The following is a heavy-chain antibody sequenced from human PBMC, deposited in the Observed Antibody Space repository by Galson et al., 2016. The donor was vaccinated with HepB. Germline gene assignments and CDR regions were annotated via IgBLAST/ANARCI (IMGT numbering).Heavy chain of an antibody. CDR3: ARDNSGSYPDS. J-gene: IGHJ4*02. Sequence: SETLSLTCTVFGGSLIDDSYYWSWIRQPPGKGLEWIGYIQSSGSTNSKPSLKSRVSMSLDRSKNQFSLKLSSVTVADTAVYYCARDNSGSYPDSWGQGTLITVSS. V-gene: IGHV4-61*01. CDR2: IQSSGST. CDR1: GGSLIDDSYY. D-gene: IGHD1-26*01.